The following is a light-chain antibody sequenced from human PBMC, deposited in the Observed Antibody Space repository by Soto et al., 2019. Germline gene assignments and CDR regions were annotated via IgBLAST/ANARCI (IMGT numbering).Light chain of an antibody. CDR2: YTS. J-gene: IGKJ1*01. CDR1: QYVGTR. Sequence: EIVLTQSPATLSSSPGETATLSCRASQYVGTRLAWYQHKPGQAPRLLIYYTSNRATGIPARFSGSGSGTDFTPTINSIAPQDFAIYYCHQRQSWPRTFGQGTKGDIK. V-gene: IGKV3-11*01. CDR3: HQRQSWPRT.